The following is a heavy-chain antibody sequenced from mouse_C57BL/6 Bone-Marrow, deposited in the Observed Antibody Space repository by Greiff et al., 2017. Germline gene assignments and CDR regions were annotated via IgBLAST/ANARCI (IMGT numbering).Heavy chain of an antibody. CDR3: ARPYYSNYWYFDV. V-gene: IGHV1-55*01. Sequence: VQLQQPGAELVQPGASVKMSCKASGYTFTSYWITWVKQRPGQGLEWIGDIYPGSGSTNSNETVKSKATLTVDTSSSTAYMQRSSLTSEDSAVYYCARPYYSNYWYFDVWGTGTTVTVSS. J-gene: IGHJ1*03. CDR1: GYTFTSYW. CDR2: IYPGSGST. D-gene: IGHD2-5*01.